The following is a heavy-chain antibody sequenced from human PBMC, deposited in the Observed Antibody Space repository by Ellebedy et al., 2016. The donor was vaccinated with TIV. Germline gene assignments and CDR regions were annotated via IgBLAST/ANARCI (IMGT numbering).Heavy chain of an antibody. CDR2: IYWNDDR. CDR3: THVNVKTGPWN. Sequence: SGPTLVXPTQPLTLTCTFSGFSLSTSGVGVGWIRQPPGKALEWLALIYWNDDRRYSPSLKSRLTITKDTSKNQVVLTMTNMDPVDTATYYCTHVNVKTGPWNWGQGTLVTVSS. CDR1: GFSLSTSGVG. V-gene: IGHV2-5*01. D-gene: IGHD1-1*01. J-gene: IGHJ4*02.